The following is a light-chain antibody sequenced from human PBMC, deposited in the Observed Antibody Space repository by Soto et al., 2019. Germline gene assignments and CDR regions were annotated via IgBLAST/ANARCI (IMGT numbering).Light chain of an antibody. CDR3: WSYAGSYTWV. V-gene: IGLV2-11*01. CDR2: DVS. Sequence: QSALTQPRSVSGSPGQSVTISCTGTSSDVGGYNYVSWYQQHPGKAPKLMIYDVSKRPSGVPDRFSGSKSGNTASLTISGLQAEDEGYYYCWSYAGSYTWVFGGGTKLTVL. CDR1: SSDVGGYNY. J-gene: IGLJ3*02.